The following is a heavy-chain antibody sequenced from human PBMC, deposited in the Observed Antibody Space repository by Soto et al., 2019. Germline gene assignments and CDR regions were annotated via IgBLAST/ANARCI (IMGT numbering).Heavy chain of an antibody. CDR3: ARDKFTRRFDT. V-gene: IGHV4-34*01. CDR1: GAYFSGYY. CDR2: INHSGST. Sequence: PSATLSLTCAVCGAYFSGYYWTWLPQPTGTGLEWIGEINHSGSTNYTPSLKSRVTISVDTSKNQFSLKLTSVTAADTAVYYCARDKFTRRFDTWGQETLLTVSS. J-gene: IGHJ4*02.